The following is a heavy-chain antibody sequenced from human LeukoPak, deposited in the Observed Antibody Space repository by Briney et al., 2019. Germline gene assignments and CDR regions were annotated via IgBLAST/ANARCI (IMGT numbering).Heavy chain of an antibody. Sequence: PSETLSLTCAVSGYSISSGYYWGWIRQPPGKGLEWIGSIYHSGSTYYNPSLKSRVTISVDTSKNQFSLKLSPVTAADTAVYYCARPHYYDSSGPRDAFDIWGQGTMVTVSS. CDR3: ARPHYYDSSGPRDAFDI. V-gene: IGHV4-38-2*01. J-gene: IGHJ3*02. D-gene: IGHD3-22*01. CDR1: GYSISSGYY. CDR2: IYHSGST.